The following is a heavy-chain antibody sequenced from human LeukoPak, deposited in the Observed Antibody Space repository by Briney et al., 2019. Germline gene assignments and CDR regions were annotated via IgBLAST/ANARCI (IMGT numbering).Heavy chain of an antibody. Sequence: SETLSLTCTVSGGSISSYYWSWIRQPPGKGLEWIGYIYYSGSTNYNPSLKSRVTISVDTSKNQFSLKLSSVTAADTAVYYCAKEGRGSTSWTPDYWGQGTLVTVSS. J-gene: IGHJ4*02. CDR2: IYYSGST. V-gene: IGHV4-59*12. CDR3: AKEGRGSTSWTPDY. CDR1: GGSISSYY. D-gene: IGHD2-2*01.